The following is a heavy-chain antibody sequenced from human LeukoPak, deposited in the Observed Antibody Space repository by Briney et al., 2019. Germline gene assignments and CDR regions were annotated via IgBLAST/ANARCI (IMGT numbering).Heavy chain of an antibody. D-gene: IGHD3-22*01. Sequence: SETLSLTCTVSGGFISGSHYYWAWIRQHPGKGLEWIGTINYSGNRYYNPSLWSRATISVDTSTNQFSLNLNSVTAADTAVYYCARGYDYWGQGTLVAVSS. CDR1: GGFISGSHYY. V-gene: IGHV4-39*01. J-gene: IGHJ4*02. CDR3: ARGYDY. CDR2: INYSGNR.